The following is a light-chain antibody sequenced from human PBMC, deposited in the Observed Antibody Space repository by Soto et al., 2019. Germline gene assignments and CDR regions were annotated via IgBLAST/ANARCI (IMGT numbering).Light chain of an antibody. Sequence: EIVLTQSPGTLSLSPAERATLSCRASQSVSSRFLAWYQQKPGQAPTVLIYGASTRATGIPYRFSGSGSGTDFPLTISRLEPEDFAVYYCLQYESSRTFGQGTKVEMK. V-gene: IGKV3-20*01. CDR1: QSVSSRF. CDR3: LQYESSRT. CDR2: GAS. J-gene: IGKJ1*01.